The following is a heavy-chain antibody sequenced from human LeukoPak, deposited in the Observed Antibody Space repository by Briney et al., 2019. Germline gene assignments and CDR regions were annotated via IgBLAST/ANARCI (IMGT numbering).Heavy chain of an antibody. CDR3: ARDGDYGTGSYYRGCIDS. CDR1: GYXFTSYY. CDR2: IHPRRGDT. J-gene: IGHJ4*02. D-gene: IGHD3-10*01. Sequence: ASVKVSCKTFGYXFTSYYVHWVRQAPGQGLEWMGWIHPRRGDTNYAQKFQGRLTMTRDTSISTAYLDLSSLRSDDTAVYYCARDGDYGTGSYYRGCIDSWGQGTPVTVSP. V-gene: IGHV1-2*02.